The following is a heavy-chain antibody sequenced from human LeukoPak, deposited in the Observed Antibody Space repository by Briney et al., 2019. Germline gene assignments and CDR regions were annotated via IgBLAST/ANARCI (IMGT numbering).Heavy chain of an antibody. CDR2: IYYSGST. V-gene: IGHV4-59*01. D-gene: IGHD3-3*01. CDR3: ARVERFFDY. CDR1: GGSLSSYY. Sequence: SETLSLTCTVSGGSLSSYYWSWIRQPPGKGLEWIGYIYYSGSTNYNPSLKSRVTISVDTSKNQFSLKLSSVTAADTAVYYCARVERFFDYWGQGTLVTVSS. J-gene: IGHJ4*02.